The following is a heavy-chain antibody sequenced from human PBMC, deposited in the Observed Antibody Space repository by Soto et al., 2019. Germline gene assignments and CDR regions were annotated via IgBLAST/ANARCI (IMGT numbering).Heavy chain of an antibody. V-gene: IGHV1-69*13. Sequence: SVKVSCKASGGTFSSYSISWVRQAPGQGLEWMGGIIPIFGTANYAQKFQGRVTITADESTSTAYMELSSPRSEDTAVYYCARGYSSGWWWFDPWGQGTLVTVSS. D-gene: IGHD6-19*01. CDR1: GGTFSSYS. CDR3: ARGYSSGWWWFDP. J-gene: IGHJ5*02. CDR2: IIPIFGTA.